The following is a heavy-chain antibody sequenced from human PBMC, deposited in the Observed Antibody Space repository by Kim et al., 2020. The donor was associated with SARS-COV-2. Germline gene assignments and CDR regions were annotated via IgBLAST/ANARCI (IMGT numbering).Heavy chain of an antibody. J-gene: IGHJ4*02. Sequence: GGSLRLSCAASGFTFSSYAMHWVRQAPGKGLEWVAVIWYDGSNKYYADSVKGRFTISRDNSKNTLYLQMNSLRAEDTAVYYCAKELDYTYFDYWGQGTLVTVSS. CDR3: AKELDYTYFDY. V-gene: IGHV3-33*06. CDR2: IWYDGSNK. D-gene: IGHD4-4*01. CDR1: GFTFSSYA.